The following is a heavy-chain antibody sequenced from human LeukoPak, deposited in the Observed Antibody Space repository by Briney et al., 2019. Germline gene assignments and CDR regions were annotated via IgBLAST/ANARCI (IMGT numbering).Heavy chain of an antibody. J-gene: IGHJ3*02. Sequence: GGSLRLSCAASGFTFSIAWMSWVRQAPGKGLEWVGRIRSKTEGETTDYAAPVKGRFTISRDDPKNTLYLQMNSLETEDTALYYCTTGRGAFDIWGQGTMVTVSS. V-gene: IGHV3-15*01. CDR2: IRSKTEGETT. CDR3: TTGRGAFDI. CDR1: GFTFSIAW. D-gene: IGHD3-10*01.